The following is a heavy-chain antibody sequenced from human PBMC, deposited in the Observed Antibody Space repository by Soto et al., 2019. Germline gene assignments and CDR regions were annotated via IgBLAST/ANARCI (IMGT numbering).Heavy chain of an antibody. CDR2: INSDGSSP. D-gene: IGHD6-25*01. V-gene: IGHV3-74*01. Sequence: EVQLVESGGGLVQPGGSLRLSCAASGFTFSSYWMHWVRQAPGKGLVWVSRINSDGSSPSYADSVKGRFTISRDNAKNTLYLQMNRLRAEDTAVYYCVRTSLGVAAATREDYRGQGTLGTVAA. J-gene: IGHJ4*02. CDR1: GFTFSSYW. CDR3: VRTSLGVAAATREDY.